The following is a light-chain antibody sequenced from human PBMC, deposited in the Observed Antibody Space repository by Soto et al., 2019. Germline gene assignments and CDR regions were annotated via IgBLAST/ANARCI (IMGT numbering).Light chain of an antibody. CDR3: AAWDDSLSGYVV. J-gene: IGLJ2*01. CDR1: SSNIGSNY. Sequence: SVLTQPPSASGTPGQRVTISCSGSSSNIGSNYVYWYQQLPGTAPKLLIYRNNQRPSGVPDRFSGSKSGTSASLAISGLRSEDEAHYYCAAWDDSLSGYVVFGGGTKVTVL. V-gene: IGLV1-47*01. CDR2: RNN.